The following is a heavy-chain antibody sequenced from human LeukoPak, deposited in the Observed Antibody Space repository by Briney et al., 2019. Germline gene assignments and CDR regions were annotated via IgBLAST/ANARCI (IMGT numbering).Heavy chain of an antibody. J-gene: IGHJ4*02. CDR2: IYTSGST. Sequence: SETLSLTCTVSGGSISSYYWSWIRQPAGKGLEWIGRIYTSGSTNYNPSLKSRVTMSVDTSKNQFSLKLSSVTAADTAVYYCARDYYDSSGTYYFDYWGQGTLVTVSS. D-gene: IGHD3-22*01. CDR1: GGSISSYY. CDR3: ARDYYDSSGTYYFDY. V-gene: IGHV4-4*07.